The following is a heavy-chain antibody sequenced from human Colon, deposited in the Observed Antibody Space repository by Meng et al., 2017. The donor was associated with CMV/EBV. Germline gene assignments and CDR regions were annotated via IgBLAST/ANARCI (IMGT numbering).Heavy chain of an antibody. CDR2: ISGSGDTA. Sequence: GESLKISCAASGFTFSSYAMSWVRQSPGKGLEGVSSISGSGDTADYADSVKGRFTISRDNSKNTLYLQMNSLRAEDTAVYYCARPLGYCSSTSCPPGYWGQGTLVTVSS. J-gene: IGHJ4*02. D-gene: IGHD2-2*01. V-gene: IGHV3-23*01. CDR3: ARPLGYCSSTSCPPGY. CDR1: GFTFSSYA.